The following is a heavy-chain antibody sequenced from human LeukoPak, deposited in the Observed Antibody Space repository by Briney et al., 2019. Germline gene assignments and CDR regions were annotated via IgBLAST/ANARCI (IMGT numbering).Heavy chain of an antibody. D-gene: IGHD6-19*01. Sequence: GGSLSLSCAASGFTFSSYAMSWVRQAPGKGLEWVSAISGSGGSTYYADSVKGRFTISRDNAKNSLYLQMNSLRAEDTAVYYCARDNPQGIAVAGTGLSPYDYWGQGTLVTVSS. CDR1: GFTFSSYA. CDR3: ARDNPQGIAVAGTGLSPYDY. J-gene: IGHJ4*02. CDR2: ISGSGGST. V-gene: IGHV3-23*01.